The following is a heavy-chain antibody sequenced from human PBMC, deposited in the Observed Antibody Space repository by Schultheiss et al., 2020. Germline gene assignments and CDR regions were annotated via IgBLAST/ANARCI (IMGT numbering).Heavy chain of an antibody. CDR1: GFTFDDYA. D-gene: IGHD2-15*01. V-gene: IGHV3-9*01. J-gene: IGHJ4*02. CDR2: ISWNSGSI. CDR3: AKDHRDIVVVVAATFHY. Sequence: GGSLRLSCAASGFTFDDYAMHWVRQAPGKGLEWVSGISWNSGSIGYADSVKGRFTISRDNAKNSLYLQMNSLRAEDTALYYCAKDHRDIVVVVAATFHYWGQGTLVTVSS.